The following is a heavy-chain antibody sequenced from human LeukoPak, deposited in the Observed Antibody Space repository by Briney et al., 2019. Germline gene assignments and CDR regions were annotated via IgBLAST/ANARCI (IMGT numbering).Heavy chain of an antibody. J-gene: IGHJ4*02. CDR2: IATSSSTI. V-gene: IGHV3-48*01. CDR1: GFTFSTYT. D-gene: IGHD5-18*01. CDR3: ARWVGMYSYGPNFDH. Sequence: GGSLRLSCAASGFTFSTYTMNWVRQPPGKGLEWVSNIATSSSTIYYADSVKGRITISRDNSKNTLYLQMNSLRAEDTAVYYCARWVGMYSYGPNFDHWGQGTLVTVSS.